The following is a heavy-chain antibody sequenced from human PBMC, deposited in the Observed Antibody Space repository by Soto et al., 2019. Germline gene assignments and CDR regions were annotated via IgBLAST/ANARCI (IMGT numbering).Heavy chain of an antibody. D-gene: IGHD2-2*02. J-gene: IGHJ4*02. CDR2: MYYSGTT. V-gene: IGHV4-59*08. CDR1: GASISNYY. CDR3: ATIPATTILTDY. Sequence: PSETLSLTCNVSGASISNYYWSWIRQPPGKGLEYIGCMYYSGTTNYTPSLKSRVTISVDTSKNQFSLKLSSVTAADTAVYYCATIPATTILTDYWGQGTLVTVSS.